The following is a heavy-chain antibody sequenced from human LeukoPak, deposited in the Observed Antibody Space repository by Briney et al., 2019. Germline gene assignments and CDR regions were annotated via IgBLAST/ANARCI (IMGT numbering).Heavy chain of an antibody. CDR1: GGSITRGSYY. V-gene: IGHV4-61*09. Sequence: SETLSLTCAVSGGSITRGSYYWTWIRQPAGKALEWIGHVFTSGNTNYNPSLKGRVTIPIETSKSQFSLNLNSVTAADTAVYYCARGTGSLFYWGQGTLVTVSS. CDR2: VFTSGNT. D-gene: IGHD3-10*01. CDR3: ARGTGSLFY. J-gene: IGHJ4*02.